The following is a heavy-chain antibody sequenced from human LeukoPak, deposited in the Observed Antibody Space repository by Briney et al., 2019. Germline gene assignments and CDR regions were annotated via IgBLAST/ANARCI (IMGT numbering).Heavy chain of an antibody. J-gene: IGHJ6*02. CDR2: INTNTGNP. D-gene: IGHD2-2*01. V-gene: IGHV7-4-1*02. CDR1: GYTFTSYA. Sequence: ASVKVSCKASGYTFTSYAMNWVRQAPGQGLEWMGWINTNTGNPTYAQGFTGRFVFSLDTSVSTAYLQISSLKAEDTAVYYCARRVAVVPAAPLSVYYYGMDVWGQGTTVTVSS. CDR3: ARRVAVVPAAPLSVYYYGMDV.